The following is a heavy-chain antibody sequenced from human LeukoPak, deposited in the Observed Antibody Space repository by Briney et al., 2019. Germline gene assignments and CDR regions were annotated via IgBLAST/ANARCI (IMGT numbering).Heavy chain of an antibody. D-gene: IGHD2-15*01. CDR2: IYYSGST. J-gene: IGHJ5*02. Sequence: SETLSLTCTVSGGSISITTYYWGWIRQPPGKGLEWIGSIYYSGSTYHNPSLKSRVTISIDTSKNQFSLKLSSVTAADTAIYYCARAHYCSGDSCFLGWFDPWGPGTLVTVSS. CDR3: ARAHYCSGDSCFLGWFDP. V-gene: IGHV4-39*07. CDR1: GGSISITTYY.